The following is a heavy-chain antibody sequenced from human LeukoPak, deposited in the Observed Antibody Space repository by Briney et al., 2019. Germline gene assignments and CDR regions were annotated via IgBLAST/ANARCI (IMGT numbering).Heavy chain of an antibody. CDR1: GYTFTSYY. D-gene: IGHD1-26*01. Sequence: ASVKVSCKASGYTFTSYYMHWVRQAPGQGLEWMGWINPNSGGTNYAQKFQGRVTMTRDTSISTAYMELSRLRSDDTAVYYCARDRVPNSGSYYDYYYYYGMDVWGQGTTVTVSS. CDR2: INPNSGGT. V-gene: IGHV1-2*02. J-gene: IGHJ6*02. CDR3: ARDRVPNSGSYYDYYYYYGMDV.